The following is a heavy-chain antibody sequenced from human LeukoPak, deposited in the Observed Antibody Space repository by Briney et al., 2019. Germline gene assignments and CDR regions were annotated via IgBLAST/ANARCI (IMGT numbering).Heavy chain of an antibody. CDR2: IYTSGST. J-gene: IGHJ3*02. CDR1: GGPISSYY. CDR3: ARGKEDYDSSGYYYRHAFDI. V-gene: IGHV4-4*09. D-gene: IGHD3-22*01. Sequence: SETLSLTCTVSGGPISSYYWSWIRQPPGKGLEWIGDIYTSGSTNYNPSLKSRVTISVDTSKNQFSLKLSSVTAEDTAVYYCARGKEDYDSSGYYYRHAFDIWGQGTMVTVSS.